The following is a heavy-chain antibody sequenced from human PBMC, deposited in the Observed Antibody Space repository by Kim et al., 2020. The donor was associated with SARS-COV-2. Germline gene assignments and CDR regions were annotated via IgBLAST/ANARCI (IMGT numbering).Heavy chain of an antibody. J-gene: IGHJ4*02. D-gene: IGHD3-10*01. Sequence: SLKSRVTISVDTSKNQFSLKLSSVTAADTAVYYCARANGSARGGYYYFDYWGQGTLVTVSS. V-gene: IGHV4-31*02. CDR3: ARANGSARGGYYYFDY.